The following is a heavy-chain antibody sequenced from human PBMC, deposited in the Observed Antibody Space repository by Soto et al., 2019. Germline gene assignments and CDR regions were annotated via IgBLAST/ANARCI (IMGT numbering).Heavy chain of an antibody. CDR2: IYHSGST. CDR3: ARVPRVAAKNWYLDL. V-gene: IGHV4-30-2*01. CDR1: GGSISSGGYS. J-gene: IGHJ2*01. D-gene: IGHD2-15*01. Sequence: SETLSLTCAVSGGSISSGGYSWSWIRQPPGKGLEWIGYIYHSGSTYYNPSLKSRVTISVDRSKNQFSLKLSSVTAADTAVYYCARVPRVAAKNWYLDLWGRGTLVTVSS.